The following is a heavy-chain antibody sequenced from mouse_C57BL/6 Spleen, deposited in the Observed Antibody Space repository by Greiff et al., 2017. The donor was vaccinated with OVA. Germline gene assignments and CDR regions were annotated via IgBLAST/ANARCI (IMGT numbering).Heavy chain of an antibody. V-gene: IGHV1-53*01. D-gene: IGHD1-1*01. CDR1: GYTFTSYW. CDR3: AREGVLLRYYYAMDY. Sequence: QVQLQQPGTELVKPGASVKLSCKASGYTFTSYWMHWVKQRPGQGLEWIGNINPSNGGTNYNEKFKSKATLTVDKSSSTAYMQHSSLTSEDSAVYYCAREGVLLRYYYAMDYWGQGTSVTVSS. J-gene: IGHJ4*01. CDR2: INPSNGGT.